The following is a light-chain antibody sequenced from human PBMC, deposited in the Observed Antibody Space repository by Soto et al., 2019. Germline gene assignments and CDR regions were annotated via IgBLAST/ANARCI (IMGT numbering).Light chain of an antibody. Sequence: QSVLTQAACVSGSPRQSITISCAGTSSDVGAYNYVSWYQQHAGKAPKLIIHEVTNRPSGVSHRFSGSKSGNTASLTISGLQAEDEADYYYSSYTGSTDYVFATGTKDNVL. CDR2: EVT. CDR3: SSYTGSTDYV. J-gene: IGLJ1*01. CDR1: SSDVGAYNY. V-gene: IGLV2-14*01.